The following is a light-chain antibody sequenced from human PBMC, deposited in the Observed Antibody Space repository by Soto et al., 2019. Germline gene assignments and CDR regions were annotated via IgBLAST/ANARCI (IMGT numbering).Light chain of an antibody. CDR2: EGS. V-gene: IGLV2-23*01. Sequence: QSALTQPASVSGSPGQSITISCTGTSSDVGSYNLVSWYQQHPGKAPKLMIYEGSKRPSGVSNRFSGSKSGNTASLTISGLQAEDEADYYCCSYAGCREVFGGGTKLTVL. CDR1: SSDVGSYNL. J-gene: IGLJ2*01. CDR3: CSYAGCREV.